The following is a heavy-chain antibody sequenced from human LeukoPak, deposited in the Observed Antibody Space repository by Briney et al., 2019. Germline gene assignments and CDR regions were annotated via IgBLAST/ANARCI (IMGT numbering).Heavy chain of an antibody. Sequence: SVKVSCKASGGTFSSYAISWVRQAPGQGLEWVGRIIPILGIANYAQKFQGRVTITADKSTSTAYMELSSLRSEDTAVYYCASGGYYYDSSGHPNYYYYGMDVWGQGTTVTVSS. V-gene: IGHV1-69*04. CDR2: IIPILGIA. D-gene: IGHD3-22*01. CDR1: GGTFSSYA. J-gene: IGHJ6*02. CDR3: ASGGYYYDSSGHPNYYYYGMDV.